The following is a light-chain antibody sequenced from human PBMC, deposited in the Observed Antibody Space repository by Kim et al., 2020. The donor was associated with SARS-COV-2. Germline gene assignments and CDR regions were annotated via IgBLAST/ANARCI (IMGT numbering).Light chain of an antibody. Sequence: ALGQTVRLTCQGDSLRKYYATWYQQRPGQAPTLVLYGKYDRPSGIPDRFSGSASGNTASLTITGAQAEDEADYYCSSRDSSGDRVVFGGGTQLTVL. J-gene: IGLJ2*01. CDR1: SLRKYY. V-gene: IGLV3-19*01. CDR2: GKY. CDR3: SSRDSSGDRVV.